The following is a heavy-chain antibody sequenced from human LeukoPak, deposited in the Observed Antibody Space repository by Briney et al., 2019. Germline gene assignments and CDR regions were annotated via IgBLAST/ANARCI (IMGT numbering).Heavy chain of an antibody. CDR2: INHSGST. CDR3: ARGRIDCSSTSCWRDYYGMDV. V-gene: IGHV4-34*01. Sequence: PSETLSLTCAVYGGSFSGYYWSWIRQPPGKGLEWIGEINHSGSTNYNPSLKSRVTISVDTPKNQFSLKLSSVTAADTAVYYCARGRIDCSSTSCWRDYYGMDVWGQGTTVTVSS. J-gene: IGHJ6*02. D-gene: IGHD2-2*01. CDR1: GGSFSGYY.